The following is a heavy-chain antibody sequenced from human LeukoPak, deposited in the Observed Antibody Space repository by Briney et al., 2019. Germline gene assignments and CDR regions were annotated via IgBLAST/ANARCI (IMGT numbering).Heavy chain of an antibody. CDR1: GFTFGDYA. Sequence: PGRSLRLSCTASGFTFGDYAMSWVRQAPGKGLEWVAFIRSKSYGGIIEYAASVKGRFTISRDDSKSVAYLQMNSLKTEDTAVYYCTRKSDFWSGYPGFHFDYWGQGALVTVSS. CDR2: IRSKSYGGII. V-gene: IGHV3-49*04. J-gene: IGHJ4*02. D-gene: IGHD3-3*01. CDR3: TRKSDFWSGYPGFHFDY.